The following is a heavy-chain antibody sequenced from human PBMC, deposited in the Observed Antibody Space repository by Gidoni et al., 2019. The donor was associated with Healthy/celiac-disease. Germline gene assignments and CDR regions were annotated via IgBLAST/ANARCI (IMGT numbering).Heavy chain of an antibody. CDR3: ARDKERWLVYRRHYYGMDV. V-gene: IGHV3-64*01. CDR2: ISSNGGST. Sequence: EVQLVESGGGLVQPGGSLRLPCAASGFTFSSYAMHWVRQAPGKGLEYVSAISSNGGSTYYANSVKGRFTISRDNSKNTMYLQMGSLRAEDMAVYYCARDKERWLVYRRHYYGMDVWGQGTTVTVSS. J-gene: IGHJ6*02. CDR1: GFTFSSYA. D-gene: IGHD6-19*01.